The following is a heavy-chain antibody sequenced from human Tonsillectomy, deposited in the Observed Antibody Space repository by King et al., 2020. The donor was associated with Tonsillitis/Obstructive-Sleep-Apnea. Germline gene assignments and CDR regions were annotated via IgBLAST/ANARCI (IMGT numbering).Heavy chain of an antibody. CDR1: GYTFTRYY. Sequence: VQLVESGAEVKKPGASVRVSCKAYGYTFTRYYIHWVRQAPGQGLEWMGIINPSDGITTYAQRFQGRVTMTRDTSTNTVHMELSSLRSEDTAVYYCARDDKDDRYFDYWGRGTLVTVSS. D-gene: IGHD2-15*01. J-gene: IGHJ4*02. V-gene: IGHV1-46*01. CDR2: INPSDGIT. CDR3: ARDDKDDRYFDY.